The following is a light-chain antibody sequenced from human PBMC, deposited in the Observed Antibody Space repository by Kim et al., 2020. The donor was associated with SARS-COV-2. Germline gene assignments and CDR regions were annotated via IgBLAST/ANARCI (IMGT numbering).Light chain of an antibody. Sequence: LTQPPSVSVSPGQTASITCSGDKLGDKYACWYQQKPGQYPVLVIYQDSKRPSGIPERFSGSNSGNTATLTISGTQAMDEADYYCQAWDSSTVV. V-gene: IGLV3-1*01. CDR3: QAWDSSTVV. CDR2: QDS. CDR1: KLGDKY. J-gene: IGLJ2*01.